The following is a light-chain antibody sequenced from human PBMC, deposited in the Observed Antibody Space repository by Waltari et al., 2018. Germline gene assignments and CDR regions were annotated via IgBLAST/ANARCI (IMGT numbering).Light chain of an antibody. CDR2: WVS. J-gene: IGKJ3*01. CDR1: QIGLFYSNNNNY. V-gene: IGKV4-1*01. CDR3: QQHYSCPLT. Sequence: IVMTQSPDSVAVSLGERATINCKSSQIGLFYSNNNNYLAFFQPQPGQPSKVLFYWVSSRESGVPERFSGSGSGTHFTLTLMSLQAEDVEVYFCQQHYSCPLTFGPGTKVDIK.